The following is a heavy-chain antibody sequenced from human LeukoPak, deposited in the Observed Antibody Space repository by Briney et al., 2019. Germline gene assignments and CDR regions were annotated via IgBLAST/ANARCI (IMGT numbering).Heavy chain of an antibody. CDR3: AKFNSTTSGNYYYYGMDV. D-gene: IGHD2/OR15-2a*01. CDR1: GFTFNIYA. Sequence: GGFLRLSCAASGFTFNIYAMSWVRQAPGKGLEWVSIISGSSGSTYYADSMKGRFTISRDNSKNTLYLQMNSLRAEDTAVYYCAKFNSTTSGNYYYYGMDVWGQGTTVTVSS. J-gene: IGHJ6*02. V-gene: IGHV3-23*01. CDR2: ISGSSGST.